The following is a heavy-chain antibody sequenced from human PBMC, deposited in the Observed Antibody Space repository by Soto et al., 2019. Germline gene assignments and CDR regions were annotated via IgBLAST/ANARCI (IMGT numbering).Heavy chain of an antibody. J-gene: IGHJ4*02. CDR2: IRSERYGGTA. V-gene: IGHV3-49*03. CDR1: GFTFDDYA. Sequence: EMQLVESGGGPVEPGRSLRLSCTGSGFTFDDYAISWFRQTPGRGLECIGFIRSERYGGTADYAASVQGRFTISREDSQSVAFLQMNSLKSDDTGVYFCSNIPSNRRGQPFGCWGQGTLVTVSS. CDR3: SNIPSNRRGQPFGC. D-gene: IGHD2-15*01.